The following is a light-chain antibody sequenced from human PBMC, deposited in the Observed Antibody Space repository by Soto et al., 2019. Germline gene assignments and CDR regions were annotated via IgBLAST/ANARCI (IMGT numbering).Light chain of an antibody. J-gene: IGKJ4*01. V-gene: IGKV3-20*01. CDR1: QSVSSSY. CDR3: QQYGNSPSLA. CDR2: GAS. Sequence: EIVLTQSPGTLSLSPGERATLSCRASQSVSSSYLAWYQQKPGQAPRLLIYGASSRATGIPDRFSGSGSGTDFTLTISRLEPEDFAVYYCQQYGNSPSLAFCGGTKVEFK.